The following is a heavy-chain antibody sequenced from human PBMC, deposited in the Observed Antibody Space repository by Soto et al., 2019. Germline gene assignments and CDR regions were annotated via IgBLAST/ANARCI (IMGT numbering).Heavy chain of an antibody. D-gene: IGHD3-9*01. CDR2: IYYSGST. J-gene: IGHJ5*02. CDR3: ERHGTHAGYYNVNA. Sequence: SETLSLTCAVSGCSISSGGYSWSWIRQPPGKGLEWIGSIYYSGSTYYNPSLKSRVTISVDTSKNQFSLKLSSVTAADTAVYYCERHGTHAGYYNVNAWGQGTLVTVSS. CDR1: GCSISSGGYS. V-gene: IGHV4-39*01.